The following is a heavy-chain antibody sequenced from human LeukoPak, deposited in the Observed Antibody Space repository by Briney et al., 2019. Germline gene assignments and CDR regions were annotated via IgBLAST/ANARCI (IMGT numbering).Heavy chain of an antibody. Sequence: GGSLRPSCAVSGFTFSNYGMHWVRQAPGKGLEWVAAISFDGNNKYYADSVKGRFTISRDNSKNTLYLQMNSLRAEDTAVYYCAKSPYNWNYGLVSDYWGQGILVTVSS. V-gene: IGHV3-30*18. D-gene: IGHD1-7*01. CDR2: ISFDGNNK. CDR3: AKSPYNWNYGLVSDY. CDR1: GFTFSNYG. J-gene: IGHJ4*02.